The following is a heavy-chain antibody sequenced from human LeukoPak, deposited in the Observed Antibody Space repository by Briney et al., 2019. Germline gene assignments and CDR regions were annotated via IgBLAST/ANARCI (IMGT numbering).Heavy chain of an antibody. Sequence: ASVKGSCKASGSTFTSYYMHLVRQAPGQGLEWMGIINPSGGSTSYAQKFQGRVTMTGDTSTSTVYMELSSLRSEDTAVYYCARGLLFGLGEHIDYWGQGTLVTVSS. CDR3: ARGLLFGLGEHIDY. D-gene: IGHD3-16*01. CDR1: GSTFTSYY. CDR2: INPSGGST. J-gene: IGHJ4*02. V-gene: IGHV1-46*01.